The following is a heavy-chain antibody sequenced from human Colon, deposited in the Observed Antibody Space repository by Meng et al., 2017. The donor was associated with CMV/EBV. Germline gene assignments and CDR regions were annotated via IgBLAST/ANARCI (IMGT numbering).Heavy chain of an antibody. D-gene: IGHD5-12*01. J-gene: IGHJ4*02. CDR3: ARPRARGHSGDANPGASDY. CDR1: GGTFNNIA. V-gene: IGHV1-69*05. Sequence: SVKVSCKASGGTFNNIAINWVRQAPGQGLEWLGGIIPVLGTATYAEKFQGRLTITTDELTGTGYMELSSLRSDDTAVYFCARPRARGHSGDANPGASDYWGQGTLVTVSS. CDR2: IIPVLGTA.